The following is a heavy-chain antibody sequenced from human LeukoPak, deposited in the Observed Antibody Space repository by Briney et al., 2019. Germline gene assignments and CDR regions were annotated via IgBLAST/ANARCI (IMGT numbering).Heavy chain of an antibody. V-gene: IGHV4-39*07. CDR2: INHSGST. D-gene: IGHD3-22*01. Sequence: SETLSLTCIVSGDSISSGGYYWSWIRQPPGKGLEWIGEINHSGSTNYNPSLKSRVTISVDTSKNQFSLKLTSVTAADTAVYYCATLGEYYDSSGYYYNWGQGTLVTVSS. J-gene: IGHJ4*02. CDR3: ATLGEYYDSSGYYYN. CDR1: GDSISSGGYY.